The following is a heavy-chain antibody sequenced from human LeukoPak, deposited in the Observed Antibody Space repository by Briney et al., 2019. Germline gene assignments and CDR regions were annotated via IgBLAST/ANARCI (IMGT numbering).Heavy chain of an antibody. CDR1: GGSISSTSYY. J-gene: IGHJ4*02. CDR3: ARVTFGSGSYYFTFDY. CDR2: IYYSGST. D-gene: IGHD3-10*01. V-gene: IGHV4-39*01. Sequence: SETLSLTCIVSGGSISSTSYYWGWIRQPPGKGLEWIGNIYYSGSTYYNPSLKSRVTISVDTSKNQFSLKLSSVTAADTAVYYCARVTFGSGSYYFTFDYWGQGTLVTVSS.